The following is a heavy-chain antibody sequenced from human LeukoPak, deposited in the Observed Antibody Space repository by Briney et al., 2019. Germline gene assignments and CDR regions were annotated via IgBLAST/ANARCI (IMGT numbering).Heavy chain of an antibody. D-gene: IGHD7-27*01. V-gene: IGHV3-23*01. Sequence: GGSLRRSCTASGFTFSSYTMTWVRQAPGKGLKWVSTITTSDGNTYYADSVKGRFTVSRDDSKNTLYLQMNSLRAEDTAVYYCAKDGGLWVSAHWGDSWGRGTLVTVSS. CDR3: AKDGGLWVSAHWGDS. J-gene: IGHJ4*02. CDR1: GFTFSSYT. CDR2: ITTSDGNT.